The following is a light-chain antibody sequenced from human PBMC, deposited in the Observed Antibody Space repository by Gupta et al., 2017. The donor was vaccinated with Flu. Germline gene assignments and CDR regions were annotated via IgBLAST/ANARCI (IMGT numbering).Light chain of an antibody. CDR3: CSYADNYTPV. CDR1: GSHLGGYND. CDR2: HVS. J-gene: IGLJ3*02. V-gene: IGLV2-11*01. Sequence: SVTISCTGTGSHLGGYNDVSWYQQPPGTAPNLMIYHVSKRPSGVPDRFSGYTAGNTASLTTSGLQGEDAADYYCCSYADNYTPVFGGGTKLTVL.